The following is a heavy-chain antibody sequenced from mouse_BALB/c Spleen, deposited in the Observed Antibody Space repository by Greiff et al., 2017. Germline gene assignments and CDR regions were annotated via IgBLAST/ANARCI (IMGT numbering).Heavy chain of an antibody. V-gene: IGHV5-6*01. CDR2: ISSGGSYT. Sequence: EVQLVESGGDLVKPGGSLKLSCAASGFTFSSYGMSWVRQTPDKRLEWVATISSGGSYTYYPDSVKGRFTISRDNAKNTLYLQMSSLKSEDTAMYYCARGRTYDGRGFAYWGQGTLVTVSA. J-gene: IGHJ3*01. CDR1: GFTFSSYG. CDR3: ARGRTYDGRGFAY. D-gene: IGHD1-2*01.